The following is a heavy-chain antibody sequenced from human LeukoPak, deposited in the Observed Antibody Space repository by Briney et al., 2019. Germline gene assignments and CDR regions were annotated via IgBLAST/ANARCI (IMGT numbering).Heavy chain of an antibody. Sequence: GGSLRLSCAASGFTFSTYSMNWVRQAPGKGLEWVSPISSSSSYIYYADSVKGRFTISRDNSKNTLYLQMNTLRAEDTAVYYCAKDWGTTGTSGWLFDHWGQGTLITVSS. D-gene: IGHD1-1*01. CDR1: GFTFSTYS. J-gene: IGHJ4*02. CDR3: AKDWGTTGTSGWLFDH. CDR2: ISSSSSYI. V-gene: IGHV3-21*01.